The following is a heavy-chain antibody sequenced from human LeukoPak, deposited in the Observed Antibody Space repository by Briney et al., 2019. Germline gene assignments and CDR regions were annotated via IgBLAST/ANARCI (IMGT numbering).Heavy chain of an antibody. V-gene: IGHV3-33*01. Sequence: PGRSLRLSCAASGFTFSSYGMHWVRQAPGKGLEWVAVIWYDGSNKYYADSVKGRFTISRDNSNITLYLQMNSLRAEETAVYYCGAWYNWNYHWGQGTLVTVSP. CDR2: IWYDGSNK. CDR3: GAWYNWNYH. CDR1: GFTFSSYG. D-gene: IGHD6-19*01. J-gene: IGHJ5*02.